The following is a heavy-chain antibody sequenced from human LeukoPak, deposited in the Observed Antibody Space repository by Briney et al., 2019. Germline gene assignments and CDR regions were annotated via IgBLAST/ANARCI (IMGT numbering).Heavy chain of an antibody. D-gene: IGHD2-21*02. Sequence: GESLKISCKTSGYSFSTYWIGWVRQMPGKGLEWMGIIFPADSDTRYSPSFQGQATVSADKSITTAYLQWSSLKASDTAMYYCARWVTADRGKKDAFDIWGQGTMVTVSS. J-gene: IGHJ3*02. CDR2: IFPADSDT. CDR3: ARWVTADRGKKDAFDI. CDR1: GYSFSTYW. V-gene: IGHV5-51*01.